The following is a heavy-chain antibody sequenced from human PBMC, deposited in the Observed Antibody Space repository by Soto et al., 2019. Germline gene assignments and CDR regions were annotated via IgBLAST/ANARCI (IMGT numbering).Heavy chain of an antibody. CDR3: ARVPRYSSSWFYYFGY. J-gene: IGHJ4*02. V-gene: IGHV1-3*01. D-gene: IGHD6-13*01. Sequence: ASVKVSCKASGYTFTSYAMHWVRQAPGQRLEWMGWINAGNGNTKYSQKFQGRVTITRDTSASTAYMELSSLRSEDTAVYYCARVPRYSSSWFYYFGYCGQGTLVTACS. CDR2: INAGNGNT. CDR1: GYTFTSYA.